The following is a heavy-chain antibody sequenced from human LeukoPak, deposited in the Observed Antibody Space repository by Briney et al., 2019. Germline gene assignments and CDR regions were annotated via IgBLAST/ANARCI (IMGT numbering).Heavy chain of an antibody. CDR1: GFTFSSYA. Sequence: GGSLRLSCAASGFTFSSYAMSWVRQAPGKGLEWVSAISGSGGSTYYADSVKGGFTISRDNSKNTLYLQMNSLRAEDTAVYYCAKGGRYYGSGSYSYSGYWGQGTLVTVSS. CDR2: ISGSGGST. CDR3: AKGGRYYGSGSYSYSGY. V-gene: IGHV3-23*01. J-gene: IGHJ4*02. D-gene: IGHD3-10*01.